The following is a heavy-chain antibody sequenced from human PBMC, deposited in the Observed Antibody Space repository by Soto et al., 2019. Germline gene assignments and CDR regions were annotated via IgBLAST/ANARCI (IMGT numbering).Heavy chain of an antibody. CDR1: GFTFSSYG. CDR2: IWYDGSNK. V-gene: IGHV3-33*01. CDR3: ARGSGSYSGYYYYGMDV. J-gene: IGHJ6*02. D-gene: IGHD1-26*01. Sequence: PGGSLRLSCAASGFTFSSYGMHWVRQAPGKGLEWVAVIWYDGSNKYYADSVKGRFTISRDNSKNMLYLQMNSLRAEDTAVYYCARGSGSYSGYYYYGMDVWGQGTTVTVSS.